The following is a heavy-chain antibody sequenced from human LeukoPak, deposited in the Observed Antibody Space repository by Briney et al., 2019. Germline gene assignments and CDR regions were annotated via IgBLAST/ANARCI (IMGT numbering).Heavy chain of an antibody. D-gene: IGHD1-26*01. V-gene: IGHV4-38-2*01. J-gene: IGHJ4*02. Sequence: PSETLSLTCAVSGYSISSGYYWGWIRQPPGKGLEWTGSIYDSGSTYYNPSLKSRVTISVDTSKNQFSLTLSSVTAADTAVYYCAVTRGIVVPTTGLFDYWGQGTLVTVSS. CDR3: AVTRGIVVPTTGLFDY. CDR2: IYDSGST. CDR1: GYSISSGYY.